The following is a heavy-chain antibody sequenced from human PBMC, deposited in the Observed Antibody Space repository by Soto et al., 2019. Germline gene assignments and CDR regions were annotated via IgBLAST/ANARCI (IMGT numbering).Heavy chain of an antibody. V-gene: IGHV3-9*01. J-gene: IGHJ4*02. CDR2: ISWSGGDK. CDR3: VKDSYYDILTGFSYFDY. D-gene: IGHD3-9*01. Sequence: EVHLVESGGDLVQPGRSLRLACAASGFTFDSYAMHWVRQLPGKGLEWVSGISWSGGDKAYAASVKGRCSISRDNATKSLYLHIDSLRLEDTAVYYCVKDSYYDILTGFSYFDYWGRGTPVTVSS. CDR1: GFTFDSYA.